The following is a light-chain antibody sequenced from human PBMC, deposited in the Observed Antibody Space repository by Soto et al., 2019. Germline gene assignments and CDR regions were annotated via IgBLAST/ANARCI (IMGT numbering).Light chain of an antibody. CDR1: QSGSSSH. CDR2: GAS. J-gene: IGKJ1*01. Sequence: PGDEAHLSSVASQSGSSSHLAWYQQKPGQAPRLLIYGASSRATGIPDRFSGSGSGTDFTLTISRLEPEDFAVYYCQQYGSSGTFGQGTKVDIK. V-gene: IGKV3-20*01. CDR3: QQYGSSGT.